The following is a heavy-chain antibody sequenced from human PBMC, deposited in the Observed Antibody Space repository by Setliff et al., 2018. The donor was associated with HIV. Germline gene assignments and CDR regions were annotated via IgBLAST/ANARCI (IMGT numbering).Heavy chain of an antibody. CDR3: ARETMYDSRGYLSHYFDY. D-gene: IGHD3-22*01. CDR2: ISYDGSNK. CDR1: GFTFSNYA. Sequence: GSLRPSFSASGFTFSNYAMHWVRQGPGKGLEWVAVISYDGSNKYYADSVKGRFTISRDNSKNTLYLQMNSLRVEDTAVYYCARETMYDSRGYLSHYFDYWGQGTPVTVSS. V-gene: IGHV3-30-3*01. J-gene: IGHJ4*02.